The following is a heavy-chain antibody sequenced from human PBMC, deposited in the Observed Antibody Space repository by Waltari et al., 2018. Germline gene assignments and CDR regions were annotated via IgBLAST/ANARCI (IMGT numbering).Heavy chain of an antibody. CDR3: ARGMQPPVNYYYYGMDV. J-gene: IGHJ6*02. CDR2: IYHSGST. Sequence: QVQLQESGPGLVKPSETLSLTCAVSGYSISSGYYWGWIRQPPGKGLEWIGSIYHSGSTYYNPSLKSRVTISVDTSKNQFSLKLSSVTAADTAVYYCARGMQPPVNYYYYGMDVWGQGTTVTVSS. D-gene: IGHD6-13*01. V-gene: IGHV4-38-2*01. CDR1: GYSISSGYY.